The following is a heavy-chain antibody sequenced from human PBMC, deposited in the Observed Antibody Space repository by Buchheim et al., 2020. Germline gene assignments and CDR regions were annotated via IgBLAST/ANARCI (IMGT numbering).Heavy chain of an antibody. CDR1: GFTFSSYG. CDR2: IWYDGSNK. J-gene: IGHJ4*02. CDR3: ARDRRDSSGYYYFDY. V-gene: IGHV3-33*01. D-gene: IGHD3-22*01. Sequence: QVQLVESGGGVVQPGRSLRLSCAASGFTFSSYGMHWVRQAPGKGLEWVAVIWYDGSNKYYADSVKGRFTITRDNSKNTLYLQMNSLRAEDTAVYYCARDRRDSSGYYYFDYWGQGTL.